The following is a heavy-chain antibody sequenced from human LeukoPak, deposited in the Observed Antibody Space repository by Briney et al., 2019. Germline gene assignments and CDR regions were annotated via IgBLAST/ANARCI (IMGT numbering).Heavy chain of an antibody. J-gene: IGHJ3*02. V-gene: IGHV4-34*01. CDR3: ARGPRNQYYYDSSGSLTGAFDI. Sequence: PSETLSLTCAVYGGSFSGYYWSWIRQPPGKGLEWIGEINHSGSTNYNPSLKSRVTISVDTSKNQFSLKLSSVTAADTAVYYCARGPRNQYYYDSSGSLTGAFDIWDQGTMVTVSS. D-gene: IGHD3-22*01. CDR2: INHSGST. CDR1: GGSFSGYY.